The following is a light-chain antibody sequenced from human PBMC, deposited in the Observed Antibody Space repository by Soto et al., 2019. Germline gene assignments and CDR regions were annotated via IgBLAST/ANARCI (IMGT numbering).Light chain of an antibody. CDR1: NSDVGGYNY. CDR3: SSYTSISTLYV. V-gene: IGLV2-14*01. J-gene: IGLJ1*01. CDR2: EVS. Sequence: QSALTQPASVSGSPGQSITISCTGTNSDVGGYNYVSWYQQHPGKAPELMIYEVSHRPSGVSNRFSGSKSDNTASLTISGLQAEDEADYYCSSYTSISTLYVFGTGTKXT.